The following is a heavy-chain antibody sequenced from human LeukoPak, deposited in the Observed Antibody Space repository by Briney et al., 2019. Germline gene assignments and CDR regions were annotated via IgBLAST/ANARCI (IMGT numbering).Heavy chain of an antibody. V-gene: IGHV4-31*03. Sequence: SETLSLTCTVSGGSISSGSYYWSWIRQHPGKGLEWIGYIYYSGSTYYNPSLKSRVTISVDTSKNQFSLKLSSVTAADTAVYYCARGVLLWFGEPGNYFDYWGQGTLVTVSS. CDR1: GGSISSGSYY. J-gene: IGHJ4*02. CDR3: ARGVLLWFGEPGNYFDY. CDR2: IYYSGST. D-gene: IGHD3-10*01.